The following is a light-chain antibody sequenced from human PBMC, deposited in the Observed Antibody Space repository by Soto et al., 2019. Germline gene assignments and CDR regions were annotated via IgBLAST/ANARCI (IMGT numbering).Light chain of an antibody. V-gene: IGKV1-33*01. CDR1: QGISTY. J-gene: IGKJ5*01. CDR2: DAS. Sequence: DIQMTQSPSSLSASLGDRVTITCRASQGISTYLNWYQQKPGKAPKVLIYDASDLETGVPSRFSGSGSGTGFTFTISSLQPEDFATYYCQQYESLPLTFGQGTRLEIK. CDR3: QQYESLPLT.